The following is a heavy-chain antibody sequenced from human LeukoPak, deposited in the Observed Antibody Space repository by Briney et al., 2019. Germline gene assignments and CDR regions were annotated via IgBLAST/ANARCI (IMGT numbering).Heavy chain of an antibody. CDR1: GFTFSGYA. J-gene: IGHJ4*02. D-gene: IGHD3-10*01. CDR2: IRSSGDSA. V-gene: IGHV3-23*01. Sequence: GGSLRLSCAASGFTFSGYAMNWVRQAPGKGLEWVSVIRSSGDSAYYADFVKGRFTISRDNSKNTLYLQMNSLRAEDTAVYYCAKGYYASGSSLSAFDSWGQGTLVNVSS. CDR3: AKGYYASGSSLSAFDS.